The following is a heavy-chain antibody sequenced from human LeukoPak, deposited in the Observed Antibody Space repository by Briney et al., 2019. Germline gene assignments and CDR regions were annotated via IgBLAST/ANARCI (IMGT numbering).Heavy chain of an antibody. CDR3: VSAYGGLLDH. J-gene: IGHJ4*02. CDR2: ISSSSSDI. CDR1: GFTLSSYA. D-gene: IGHD3-16*01. Sequence: GGSLRLSCTGSGFTLSSYAMNWVRRAPGQGLEWVSSISSSSSDIYYTDSVKGRFTISRDNAKKSLYLQMNSLRAEDTAVYYCVSAYGGLLDHWGQGTLVTVSS. V-gene: IGHV3-21*01.